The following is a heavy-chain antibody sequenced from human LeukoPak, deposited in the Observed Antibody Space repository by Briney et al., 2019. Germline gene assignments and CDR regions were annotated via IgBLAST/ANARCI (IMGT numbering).Heavy chain of an antibody. D-gene: IGHD6-13*01. J-gene: IGHJ3*02. CDR3: AKPPGYSSSWPSDAFDI. V-gene: IGHV3-30*18. CDR1: GFTFRSHG. CDR2: ISYDGGKK. Sequence: GGSLRLSCAASGFTFRSHGMHWVRQAPGKGLEWVAVISYDGGKKYYADSVKGRFTISRDNSMKTLYLQMNGLRPEDTAVFYCAKPPGYSSSWPSDAFDIWGQGTMVTVSS.